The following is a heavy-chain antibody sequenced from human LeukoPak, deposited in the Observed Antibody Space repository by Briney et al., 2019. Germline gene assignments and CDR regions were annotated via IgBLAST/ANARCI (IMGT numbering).Heavy chain of an antibody. CDR1: GYIFTDYY. CDR3: ATDDYGDYWARF. CDR2: VDPQNGET. V-gene: IGHV1-69-2*01. D-gene: IGHD4-17*01. Sequence: ASVKISCKASGYIFTDYYMHWVQQAPGKGLEWMGRVDPQNGETVYAENFQGRVTMTADTSTDTAYMELTGLRSEDTAVYYCATDDYGDYWARFWGQGSLVTVSS. J-gene: IGHJ4*02.